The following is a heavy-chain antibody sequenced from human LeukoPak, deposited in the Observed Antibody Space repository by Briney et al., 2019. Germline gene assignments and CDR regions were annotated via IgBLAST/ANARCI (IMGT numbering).Heavy chain of an antibody. D-gene: IGHD3-16*01. Sequence: ASVKVSCKASGGTFSSYAISWVRQAPGQGLEWMGGIIPIFGTANYAQKFQGRVTITADKSTSTAYMELSSLRSEDTAVYYCAREQSRYDYVWGSFDYWGQGTLVTVS. CDR3: AREQSRYDYVWGSFDY. V-gene: IGHV1-69*06. CDR2: IIPIFGTA. CDR1: GGTFSSYA. J-gene: IGHJ4*02.